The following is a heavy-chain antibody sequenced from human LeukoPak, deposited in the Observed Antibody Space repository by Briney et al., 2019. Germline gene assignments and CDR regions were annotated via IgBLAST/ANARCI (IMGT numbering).Heavy chain of an antibody. V-gene: IGHV1-24*01. CDR2: FDPEDGET. CDR3: ATAAVAGPPLNYYYGMDV. J-gene: IGHJ6*02. D-gene: IGHD6-19*01. CDR1: GYTLTELS. Sequence: ASVKVSCKVSGYTLTELSMHWVRQAPGKGLEWMGGFDPEDGETIYAQKFQGRVTMTEDTSTDTAYMELSSLRSEDTAVYYCATAAVAGPPLNYYYGMDVWGQGTTVTVS.